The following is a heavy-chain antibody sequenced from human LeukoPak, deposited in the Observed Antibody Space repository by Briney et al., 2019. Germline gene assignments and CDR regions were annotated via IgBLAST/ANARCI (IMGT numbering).Heavy chain of an antibody. CDR3: ARDRGSSFPDY. Sequence: ASVKVSCKASGYTFSGYYIHWVRQAPGQGLEWMGWINPNSGDTKYARKVQGRVTMTRDTSVSTAYMELSRLRSDDTAVYYCARDRGSSFPDYWGQGTLVTVSS. J-gene: IGHJ4*02. V-gene: IGHV1-2*02. D-gene: IGHD1-26*01. CDR1: GYTFSGYY. CDR2: INPNSGDT.